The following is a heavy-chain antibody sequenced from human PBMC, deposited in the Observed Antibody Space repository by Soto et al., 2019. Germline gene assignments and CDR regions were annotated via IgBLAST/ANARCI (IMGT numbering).Heavy chain of an antibody. J-gene: IGHJ6*02. CDR2: IVVGSGKT. D-gene: IGHD3-10*01. Sequence: SVKVSCKASGFTFTSSSLQWVRQARGQRLEWIGWIVVGSGKTDYAQKFHARVAITSDMSKSTAYMELSSLRSEGTAVYYCTVDSADGSGAWSGYYCGLDVWGQGTTVTSP. CDR1: GFTFTSSS. CDR3: TVDSADGSGAWSGYYCGLDV. V-gene: IGHV1-58*01.